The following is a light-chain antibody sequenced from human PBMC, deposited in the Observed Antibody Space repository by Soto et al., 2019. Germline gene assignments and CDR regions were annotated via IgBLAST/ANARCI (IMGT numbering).Light chain of an antibody. V-gene: IGKV3-20*01. CDR2: GAS. CDR1: QSVSANF. J-gene: IGKJ1*01. CDR3: QQYATSPWT. Sequence: EFVLTQSPGSLSLSPGERATLSCRASQSVSANFLAWYQQKPGQAPRLLIYGASSRATGIPDRFSGSGSATDFTLTISRLEPEDFAVYFCQQYATSPWTFGQGTKV.